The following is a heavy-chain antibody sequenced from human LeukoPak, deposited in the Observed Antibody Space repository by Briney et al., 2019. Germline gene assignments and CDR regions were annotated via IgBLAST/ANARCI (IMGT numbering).Heavy chain of an antibody. Sequence: SGRSLRLSCAASGFTFSSYGMHWVRQAPGKGLEWVAFIRYDGSNKYYADSVKGRFTISRDNSKNTLYLQMNSLRTEDTAMYYCAKGVTIFGVVIMGYFDYWGQGTLVTVSS. V-gene: IGHV3-30*02. CDR3: AKGVTIFGVVIMGYFDY. CDR1: GFTFSSYG. J-gene: IGHJ4*02. D-gene: IGHD3-3*01. CDR2: IRYDGSNK.